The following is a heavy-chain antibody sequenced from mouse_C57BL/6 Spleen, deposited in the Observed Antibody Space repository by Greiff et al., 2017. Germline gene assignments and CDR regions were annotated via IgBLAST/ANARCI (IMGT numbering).Heavy chain of an antibody. D-gene: IGHD2-4*01. V-gene: IGHV1-81*01. CDR2: IYPRSGNT. CDR1: GYTFTSYG. CDR3: ARFYYDYDDGGFAY. Sequence: QVQLQQSGAELARPGASVKLSCKASGYTFTSYGISWVKQRTGQGLEWIGEIYPRSGNTYYNEKFKGKATLTADKSSSTSYMELRSLTSEDSAVYFCARFYYDYDDGGFAYWGQGTLVTVSA. J-gene: IGHJ3*01.